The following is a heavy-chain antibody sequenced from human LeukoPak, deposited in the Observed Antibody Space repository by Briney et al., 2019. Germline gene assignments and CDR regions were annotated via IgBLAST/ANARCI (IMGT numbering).Heavy chain of an antibody. CDR1: GFTFSSYS. J-gene: IGHJ4*02. D-gene: IGHD5-18*01. CDR2: ISSSSSYI. V-gene: IGHV3-21*01. CDR3: ARGDTAMGYGRYYFDY. Sequence: GGSLRLSCAASGFTFSSYSMNWVRQAPGKGLEWVSSISSSSSYIYYADSVKGRFTISRDNAKNSLYLQMNSLRAEDTAVYYCARGDTAMGYGRYYFDYWGQGTLVTVSS.